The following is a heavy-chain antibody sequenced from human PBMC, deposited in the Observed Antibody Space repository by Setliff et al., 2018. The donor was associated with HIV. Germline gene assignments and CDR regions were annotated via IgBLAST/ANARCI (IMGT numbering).Heavy chain of an antibody. CDR1: GGSLSGYY. J-gene: IGHJ6*04. CDR2: INHSGST. CDR3: ARDVGEQLDV. Sequence: SETLSLTCAVYGGSLSGYYWSWIRQPPGKGLEWIGEINHSGSTNYNPSLKSRVTISVDTSKNQFSLKLSSVTAADTAVYYCARDVGEQLDVWGKGTTVTVSS. V-gene: IGHV4-34*01.